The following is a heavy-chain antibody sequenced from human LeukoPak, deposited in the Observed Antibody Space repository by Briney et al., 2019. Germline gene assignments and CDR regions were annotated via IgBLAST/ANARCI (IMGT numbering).Heavy chain of an antibody. D-gene: IGHD2-2*01. J-gene: IGHJ4*02. CDR1: GFTFSSYS. Sequence: GGSLRLSCAASGFTFSSYSMNWVRQAPGKGLEWVSSISSSSSYIYYADSVKGRFTISRDNAKNSLYLQMNSLRAEDTAVYYCARGHCSSTSCYLDYFAYWGQGTLVTVSS. CDR2: ISSSSSYI. V-gene: IGHV3-21*01. CDR3: ARGHCSSTSCYLDYFAY.